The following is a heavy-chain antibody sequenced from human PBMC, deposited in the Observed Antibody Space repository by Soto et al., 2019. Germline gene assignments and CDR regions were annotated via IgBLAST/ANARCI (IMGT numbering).Heavy chain of an antibody. CDR3: ERESEQQLADAIDI. D-gene: IGHD6-13*01. CDR2: FDENFNT. V-gene: IGHV3-23*01. Sequence: PGGSLRLSCAASGFTFSTYGMSWVRQAPGKGLEWVSGFDENFNTYYANSVKGRFTISRDNSKNTLYLQMNSLRAEDTAVYYCERESEQQLADAIDIWGQGTMVTVSS. CDR1: GFTFSTYG. J-gene: IGHJ3*02.